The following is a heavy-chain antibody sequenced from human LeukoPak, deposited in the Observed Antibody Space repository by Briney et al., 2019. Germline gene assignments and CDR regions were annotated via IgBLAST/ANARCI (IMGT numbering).Heavy chain of an antibody. Sequence: PETLSLTCTVSGGSISSYYWSWIRQPPGKGLEWIGYIYYSGSTNYNPSLKSRVTISVDTSKNQFSLKLSSVTAADTAVYYRARQPAYDILTGYYPYFDYWGQGTLVTVSS. CDR3: ARQPAYDILTGYYPYFDY. CDR2: IYYSGST. V-gene: IGHV4-59*08. CDR1: GGSISSYY. J-gene: IGHJ4*02. D-gene: IGHD3-9*01.